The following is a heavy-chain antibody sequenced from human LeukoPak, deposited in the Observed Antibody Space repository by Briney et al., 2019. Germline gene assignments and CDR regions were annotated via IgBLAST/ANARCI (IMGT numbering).Heavy chain of an antibody. V-gene: IGHV1-69*04. J-gene: IGHJ1*01. CDR2: IIPILGIA. Sequence: GASVKVSCKASGGTFSSYAISWVRQAPGQGLEWMGRIIPILGIANYAQKFQGRVTITADKSTSTAYMELSSLRSEDTAVYYCARGRIVGATHEYFQHWGQGTLVTVSS. CDR1: GGTFSSYA. D-gene: IGHD1-26*01. CDR3: ARGRIVGATHEYFQH.